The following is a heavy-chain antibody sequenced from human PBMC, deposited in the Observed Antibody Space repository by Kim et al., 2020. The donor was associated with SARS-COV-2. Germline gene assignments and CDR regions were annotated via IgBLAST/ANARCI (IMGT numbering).Heavy chain of an antibody. CDR3: AHKFYYYDSSGYYYFNGFDY. Sequence: SGPTLVKPTQTLTLTCTFSGFSLSTSGVGVGWIRQPPGKALEWLALIYWDDDKRYSPSLKSRLTITKDTSKNQVVLTMTNMDPVDTATYYCAHKFYYYDSSGYYYFNGFDYWGQGTLVTVSS. CDR2: IYWDDDK. CDR1: GFSLSTSGVG. V-gene: IGHV2-5*02. J-gene: IGHJ4*02. D-gene: IGHD3-22*01.